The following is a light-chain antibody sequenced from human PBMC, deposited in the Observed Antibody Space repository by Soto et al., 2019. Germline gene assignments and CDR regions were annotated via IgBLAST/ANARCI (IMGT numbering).Light chain of an antibody. CDR1: QHVTTTY. J-gene: IGKJ4*01. V-gene: IGKV3-20*01. CDR2: GAS. Sequence: IVLTQSPATLSLSPGERATLSCTASQHVTTTYIAWYQQKFGQAPRLLIYGASTRATGTPDRFTGGGFGTDFTRTISRVEPEDFAVYYCQQYDSSFTFGGGTKVE. CDR3: QQYDSSFT.